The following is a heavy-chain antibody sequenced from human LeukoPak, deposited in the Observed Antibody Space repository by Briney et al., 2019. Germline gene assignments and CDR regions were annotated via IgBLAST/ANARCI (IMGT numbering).Heavy chain of an antibody. J-gene: IGHJ6*02. CDR2: INHSGST. CDR3: ARGYDSSGPHPYYYGMDV. Sequence: SETLSLTCAVYGGSFSGYYWSWIRQPPGKGLEWIGEINHSGSTNYNPSLKSRVTMSVDTSKNQFSLKLSSVTAADTAVYYCARGYDSSGPHPYYYGMDVWGQGTTVTVSS. CDR1: GGSFSGYY. V-gene: IGHV4-34*01. D-gene: IGHD3-22*01.